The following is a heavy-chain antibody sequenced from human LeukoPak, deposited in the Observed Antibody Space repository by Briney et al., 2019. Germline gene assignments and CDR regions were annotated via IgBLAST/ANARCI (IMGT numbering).Heavy chain of an antibody. D-gene: IGHD5-24*01. J-gene: IGHJ6*03. CDR1: GGTFSSYA. Sequence: SVKLSFKASGGTFSSYAISWVRQAPGQGLEWMGGIIPIFGTANYAQMFQGRVTITADESTTTAYMELSSLRSEDTAVYYCAIVLLAKISYYYYYYMDLWGTGTPVTVSS. V-gene: IGHV1-69*13. CDR2: IIPIFGTA. CDR3: AIVLLAKISYYYYYYMDL.